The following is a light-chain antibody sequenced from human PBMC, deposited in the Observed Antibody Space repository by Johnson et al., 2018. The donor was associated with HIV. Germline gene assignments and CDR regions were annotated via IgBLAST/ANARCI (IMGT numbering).Light chain of an antibody. J-gene: IGLJ1*01. CDR3: GTWDSSLSAGEYV. V-gene: IGLV1-51*02. Sequence: QSLLTQPPSVSAAPGQKVTISCSGSSSNIGNNYVSWYQQLPGTAPKVLIYENNKRPSGIPDRFSGSKSGTSATLDITGLQTGDEADYYCGTWDSSLSAGEYVFGTGTKVTVL. CDR2: ENN. CDR1: SSNIGNNY.